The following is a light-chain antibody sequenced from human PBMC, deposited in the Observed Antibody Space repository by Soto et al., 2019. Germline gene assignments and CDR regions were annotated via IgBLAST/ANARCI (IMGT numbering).Light chain of an antibody. CDR1: QSISNW. V-gene: IGKV1-5*03. J-gene: IGKJ1*01. Sequence: DIQMTQSPSNLSASVGERVTITCRASQSISNWLAWYQQKQGKAPKLLIFKASNLESGVPSRFSGRGSGTEFTLTISSLQPDDFATYYCQQYHSYPVTFGQGTKVDIK. CDR3: QQYHSYPVT. CDR2: KAS.